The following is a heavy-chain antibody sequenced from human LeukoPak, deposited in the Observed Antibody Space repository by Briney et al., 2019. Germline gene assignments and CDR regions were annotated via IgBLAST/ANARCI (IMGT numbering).Heavy chain of an antibody. CDR1: GGTFSSYA. J-gene: IGHJ3*02. CDR2: IIPILGIA. D-gene: IGHD3-22*01. V-gene: IGHV1-69*04. Sequence: SVKVSCKASGGTFSSYAISWVRQAPGQGLEWMGRIIPILGIANYAQKFQGRVTITADKSTSTAYMELSSLRSEDTAVYYCARGYSSGYYGTVDAFDIWGQGTMVTVSS. CDR3: ARGYSSGYYGTVDAFDI.